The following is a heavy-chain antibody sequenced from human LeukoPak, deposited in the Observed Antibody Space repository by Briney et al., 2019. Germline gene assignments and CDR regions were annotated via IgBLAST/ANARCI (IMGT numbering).Heavy chain of an antibody. CDR1: GGSFSGYC. J-gene: IGHJ4*02. CDR3: ARALRTKNDY. Sequence: SETLSLTCAVYGGSFSGYCWSWIRQPPGKGLEWIGEINHSGSTNYNPSLKSRVTISVDTSKNQFSLKLSSVTAADTAVYYCARALRTKNDYWGQGTLVTVSS. D-gene: IGHD1-14*01. V-gene: IGHV4-34*01. CDR2: INHSGST.